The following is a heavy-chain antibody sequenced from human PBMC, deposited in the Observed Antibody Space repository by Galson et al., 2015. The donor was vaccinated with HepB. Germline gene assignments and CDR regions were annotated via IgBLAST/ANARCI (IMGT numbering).Heavy chain of an antibody. J-gene: IGHJ5*02. CDR3: ARDRWNRIGSGWFRWFDP. V-gene: IGHV3-11*06. CDR1: GFTFSDYY. D-gene: IGHD6-19*01. Sequence: SLRLSCAASGFTFSDYYMSWIRQAPGKGLEWVSYISSSSSYTNYAYSVKGRVTISRDNAKNSLYLQMNSLRAEDTAVYYCARDRWNRIGSGWFRWFDPWGQGTLVTVSS. CDR2: ISSSSSYT.